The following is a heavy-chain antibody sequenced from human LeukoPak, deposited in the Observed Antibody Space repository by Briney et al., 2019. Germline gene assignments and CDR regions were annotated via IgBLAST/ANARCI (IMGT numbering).Heavy chain of an antibody. D-gene: IGHD6-13*01. V-gene: IGHV3-15*01. J-gene: IGHJ4*02. CDR3: TGSRWVTNDY. CDR1: GFTFSDAW. CDR2: MKRKKDGGTA. Sequence: GASLRLSCAVSGFTFSDAWMSWVRQAPGKGLGWVGRMKRKKDGGTADYAAPVKGRFTISRDDSKNTLYLQMNSLRIEDTAVYYCTGSRWVTNDYWGQGTLVTVSS.